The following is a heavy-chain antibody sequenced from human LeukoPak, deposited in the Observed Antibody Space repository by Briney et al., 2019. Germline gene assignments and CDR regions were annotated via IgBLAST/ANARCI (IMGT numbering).Heavy chain of an antibody. CDR2: IYYDGNT. CDR1: DDSITSSSYY. J-gene: IGHJ4*02. CDR3: ARQTFFDFSRPFDY. Sequence: PSETLSLTCTVSDDSITSSSYYWGWIRRPPAKGLEWIGTIYYDGNTFYNPSLKSRVTIDVDTSKNQFSLRLRSVTAADSAVYFCARQTFFDFSRPFDYWGQGALVTVSS. D-gene: IGHD3-3*01. V-gene: IGHV4-39*01.